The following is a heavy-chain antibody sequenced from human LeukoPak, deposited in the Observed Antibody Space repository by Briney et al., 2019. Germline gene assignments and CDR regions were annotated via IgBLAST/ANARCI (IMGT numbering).Heavy chain of an antibody. J-gene: IGHJ2*01. D-gene: IGHD6-13*01. CDR3: AKGSASSWYLLSFWYFDL. CDR2: ISGSGGTT. V-gene: IGHV3-23*01. CDR1: GFTFSSFV. Sequence: GGSLRLSCAASGFTFSSFVMSWVRQAPGKGLEWVSTISGSGGTTYYTDSVKGRFTISRDNSKNTLYLQMNSLRAEDTAVYYCAKGSASSWYLLSFWYFDLWGRGTLVTVSS.